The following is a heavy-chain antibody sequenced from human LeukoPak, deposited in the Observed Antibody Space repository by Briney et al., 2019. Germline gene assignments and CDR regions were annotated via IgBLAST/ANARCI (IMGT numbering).Heavy chain of an antibody. CDR2: IFHFGST. Sequence: PSQTLSLTCAVSGGSISSGGYSWNWIRQPPGKGLEWIGYIFHFGSTYYNPSLKSRVTISVDTSKNQFSLKLSSVTAADTAIYYCARAVSGRFDYWGQGTLVTVSS. CDR1: GGSISSGGYS. CDR3: ARAVSGRFDY. D-gene: IGHD6-19*01. J-gene: IGHJ4*02. V-gene: IGHV4-30-2*01.